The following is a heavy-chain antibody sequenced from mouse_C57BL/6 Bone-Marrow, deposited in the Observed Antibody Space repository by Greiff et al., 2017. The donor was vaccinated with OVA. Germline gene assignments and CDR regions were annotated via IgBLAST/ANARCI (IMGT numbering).Heavy chain of an antibody. CDR1: GYTFTSYW. J-gene: IGHJ3*01. Sequence: QVQLQQPGAELVKPGSSVKVSCKASGYTFTSYWMHWVTQRPGQGLEWIGRLHPSDSDTNYNQKFKGKATLTVDKSSSTAYMQFSSLTSEDSEVYYCAIGCVAYWGQGTLVTVSS. V-gene: IGHV1-74*01. CDR2: LHPSDSDT. CDR3: AIGCVAY.